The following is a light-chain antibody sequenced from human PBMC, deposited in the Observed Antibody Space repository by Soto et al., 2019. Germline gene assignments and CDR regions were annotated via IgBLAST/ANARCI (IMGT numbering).Light chain of an antibody. V-gene: IGKV3-20*01. Sequence: EIVLTQSPGTLSLSPGETATLSCRASQSVNINYLSWCQQKPGQAPRLLIYATSNRATDVPDRFSGSGSGTDFSLNISRLEPEDFAVYYCQQYNNWRWTFGQGTKVEIK. J-gene: IGKJ1*01. CDR3: QQYNNWRWT. CDR2: ATS. CDR1: QSVNINY.